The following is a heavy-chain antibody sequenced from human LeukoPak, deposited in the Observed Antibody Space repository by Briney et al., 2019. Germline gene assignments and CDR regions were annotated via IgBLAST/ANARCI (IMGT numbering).Heavy chain of an antibody. V-gene: IGHV3-23*01. CDR1: EFTFDSYA. D-gene: IGHD6-19*01. CDR3: AKTSVSSGWPELFDF. Sequence: SGGSLRLSCAASEFTFDSYAMNWVRQAPGKGREWVSAISGSGANTYYANSVKGRFTISRDNSKSTLFLQMGSLRAEDTAIYYCAKTSVSSGWPELFDFWGQGTLVTVSS. CDR2: ISGSGANT. J-gene: IGHJ4*02.